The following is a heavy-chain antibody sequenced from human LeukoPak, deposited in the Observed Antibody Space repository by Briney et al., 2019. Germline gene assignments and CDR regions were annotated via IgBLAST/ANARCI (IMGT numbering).Heavy chain of an antibody. J-gene: IGHJ4*02. V-gene: IGHV4-30-2*01. CDR3: ARTRYYFASGSYWNLFDC. CDR2: IYHSGST. CDR1: GGSISSGGYS. Sequence: SETLSLTCAVSGGSISSGGYSWSWIRQPPGKGLEWIGYIYHSGSTYYNPSLKSRVTISVDRSKNQFSLKLSSVTAADTAVYYCARTRYYFASGSYWNLFDCWGQGTRVTVSS. D-gene: IGHD3-10*01.